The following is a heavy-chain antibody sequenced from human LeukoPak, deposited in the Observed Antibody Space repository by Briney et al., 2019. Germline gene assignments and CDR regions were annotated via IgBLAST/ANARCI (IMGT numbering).Heavy chain of an antibody. V-gene: IGHV4-34*01. CDR1: GGSFSGYY. CDR2: INHSGST. Sequence: SETLSLTCAVYGGSFSGYYWSWIRQPPGKGLEWIGEINHSGSTNYNPSLKSRVTISVDTSKNQFSLKLSSVTAADTAVYYCARVPLGYCSSTSCYGVAFDIWGQGTMVTVSS. D-gene: IGHD2-2*01. CDR3: ARVPLGYCSSTSCYGVAFDI. J-gene: IGHJ3*02.